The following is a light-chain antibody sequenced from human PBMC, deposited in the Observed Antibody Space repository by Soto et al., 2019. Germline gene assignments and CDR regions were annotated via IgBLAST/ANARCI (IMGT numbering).Light chain of an antibody. J-gene: IGKJ1*01. CDR3: QQYYSTPPT. CDR2: WAS. CDR1: QSVLYSSNNKNY. Sequence: DIVMTQSPDSLAVSLGERATINCKSSQSVLYSSNNKNYLAWYQQKPGQPTKLLIYWASTRESGVPDGFSGSGSGTDFTLTISSLQAEDVAVYYCQQYYSTPPTFGQGTKVEIK. V-gene: IGKV4-1*01.